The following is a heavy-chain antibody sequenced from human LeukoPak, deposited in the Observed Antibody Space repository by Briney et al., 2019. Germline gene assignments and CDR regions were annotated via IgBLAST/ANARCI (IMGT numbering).Heavy chain of an antibody. CDR2: INPNSGGT. D-gene: IGHD3-9*01. V-gene: IGHV1-2*02. CDR3: ARGYYDILTGRPKDFDY. Sequence: ASVKVSRKASGYTFTGYYMHWVRQAPGQGLEWMGWINPNSGGTNYAQKFQGRVTMTRDTSISTAYMELSRLRSDDTAVYYCARGYYDILTGRPKDFDYWGQGTLVTVSS. CDR1: GYTFTGYY. J-gene: IGHJ4*02.